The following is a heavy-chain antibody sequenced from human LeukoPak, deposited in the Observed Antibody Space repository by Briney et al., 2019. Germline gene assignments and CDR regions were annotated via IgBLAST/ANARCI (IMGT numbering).Heavy chain of an antibody. V-gene: IGHV4-4*02. Sequence: SGTLSLTCAVSGGSISSSNWWSWVRQPPGKGLEWIGEIYHSGSTNYNPSLKSRVTISIDKSKNQFSLKLRSVTAADTAVYYCARDGESGTGSGWFRGRAFDIWGQGTMVTVSS. CDR2: IYHSGST. CDR1: GGSISSSNW. D-gene: IGHD6-19*01. CDR3: ARDGESGTGSGWFRGRAFDI. J-gene: IGHJ3*02.